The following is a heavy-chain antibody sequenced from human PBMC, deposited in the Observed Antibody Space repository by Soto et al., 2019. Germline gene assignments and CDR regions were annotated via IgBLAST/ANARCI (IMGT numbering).Heavy chain of an antibody. D-gene: IGHD4-17*01. V-gene: IGHV4-39*01. CDR1: GGSVSGYY. CDR2: IYYSENT. J-gene: IGHJ4*02. CDR3: ATHPPYGPLDH. Sequence: SETLSLTCTVSGGSVSGYYWGWIRQPPGKGLEWIGNIYYSENTYYNPSLKSRVTISVDTSKNQFSLRLTSVTAADTAVYYCATHPPYGPLDHWGQGTLVTVSS.